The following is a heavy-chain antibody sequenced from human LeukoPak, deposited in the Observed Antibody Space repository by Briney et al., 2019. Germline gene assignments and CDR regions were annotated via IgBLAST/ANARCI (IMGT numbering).Heavy chain of an antibody. CDR1: GFTFSGSA. CDR2: IRSKANSYAT. Sequence: GGSLRLSCAASGFTFSGSAMHWVRQASGKGLEWVSRIRSKANSYATAYAASVKGRFTISRDDSKNTLYLQMNSLRAEDTAVYYCAHLEMTTQNYYYGMDVWGQGTTVTVSS. D-gene: IGHD5-24*01. J-gene: IGHJ6*02. CDR3: AHLEMTTQNYYYGMDV. V-gene: IGHV3-73*01.